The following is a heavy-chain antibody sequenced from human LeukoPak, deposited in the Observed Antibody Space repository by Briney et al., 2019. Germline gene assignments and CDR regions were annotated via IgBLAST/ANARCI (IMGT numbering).Heavy chain of an antibody. D-gene: IGHD3-3*02. Sequence: GGSLRLSRAASGFTFSSYGMHWVRQAPGKGLEYVSAISYNGGSTYYANSVKGRFTISRDNSKNTLYLQMGSLIAEDMAVYYCARRFAAQLAFVDVWGKGTTVTVSS. CDR1: GFTFSSYG. CDR2: ISYNGGST. V-gene: IGHV3-64*01. CDR3: ARRFAAQLAFVDV. J-gene: IGHJ6*04.